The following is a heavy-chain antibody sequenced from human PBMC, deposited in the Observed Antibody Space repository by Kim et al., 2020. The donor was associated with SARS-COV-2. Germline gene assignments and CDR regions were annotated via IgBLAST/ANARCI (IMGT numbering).Heavy chain of an antibody. Sequence: GGSLRLSCAASGFTFSSYWMHWVRQAPGKGLVWVSRINSDGGSTNYADSVKGRFTISRDNAKNTLYLQMNNLRAEDTAVYYCARGEGTTGWYTGDCWGQGTLVIVSS. CDR1: GFTFSSYW. CDR3: ARGEGTTGWYTGDC. J-gene: IGHJ4*02. D-gene: IGHD6-19*01. V-gene: IGHV3-74*01. CDR2: INSDGGST.